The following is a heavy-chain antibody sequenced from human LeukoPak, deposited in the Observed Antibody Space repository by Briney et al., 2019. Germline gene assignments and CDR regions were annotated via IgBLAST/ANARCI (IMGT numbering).Heavy chain of an antibody. J-gene: IGHJ4*02. Sequence: GGSLGLSCAASGFTFGDHIMDWVRQLPGKRLEWVAYVSGSGSTVYYADSVKGRFTVSRDNGKSSLYLQMNSLRVEDTALYYCVRQFASWGQGTLVTVSS. V-gene: IGHV3-48*01. CDR1: GFTFGDHI. CDR2: VSGSGSTV. CDR3: VRQFAS.